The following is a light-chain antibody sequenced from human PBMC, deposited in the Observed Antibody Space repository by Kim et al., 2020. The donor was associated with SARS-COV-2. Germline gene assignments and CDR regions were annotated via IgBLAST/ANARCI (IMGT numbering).Light chain of an antibody. J-gene: IGLJ3*02. V-gene: IGLV6-57*03. CDR1: SGGIASNH. CDR2: EDS. CDR3: QSYDSRFWV. Sequence: NFMLTQPHSVSESPGRTVTISCTRSSGGIASNHVQWYQQRPGSAPTTVIYEDSLRASGVPDRFSGSIDSCSNSASLTISGLKTEDEADYYCQSYDSRFWVFGGGTQLTVL.